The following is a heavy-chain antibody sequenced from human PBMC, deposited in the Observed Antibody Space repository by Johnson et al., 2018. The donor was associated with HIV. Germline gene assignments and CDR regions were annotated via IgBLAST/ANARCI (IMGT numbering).Heavy chain of an antibody. CDR1: GFTFSSYA. CDR2: ISSSGSTI. CDR3: AKELGTGDDAFDI. V-gene: IGHV3-23*04. D-gene: IGHD7-27*01. Sequence: VQLVESGGGLVQPGGSLRLSCAASGFTFSSYAMSWVRQAPGKGLEWVSYISSSGSTIYYADSVKGRFTISRDNSKNTLYLQMNSLRAEDTAVYYCAKELGTGDDAFDIGGQGTMVTVSS. J-gene: IGHJ3*02.